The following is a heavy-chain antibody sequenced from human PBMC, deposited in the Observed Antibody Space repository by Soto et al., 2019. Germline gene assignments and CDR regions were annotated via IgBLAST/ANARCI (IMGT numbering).Heavy chain of an antibody. CDR2: ISAYNGNT. V-gene: IGHV1-18*01. J-gene: IGHJ6*02. CDR1: GYTFPSYG. Sequence: QVQLVQSGAEVKKPGASVKVSCKASGYTFPSYGISWVRQAPGQGLEWMGWISAYNGNTNYAHRFQGRVTMTTDTSTSTAYMELRGLRSDDTAVYYGAGDRGAYGMDVWGQGTTVTVSS. CDR3: AGDRGAYGMDV.